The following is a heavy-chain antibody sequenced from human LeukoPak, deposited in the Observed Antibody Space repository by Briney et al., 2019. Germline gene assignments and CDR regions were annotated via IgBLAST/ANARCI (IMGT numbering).Heavy chain of an antibody. CDR3: AKDRKVRGVIFAGYFGY. V-gene: IGHV3-23*01. CDR1: GFTFSSYA. J-gene: IGHJ4*02. Sequence: PGGSLRLSCAASGFTFSSYAMSWVRQAPGKGLEWVSAISGSGGSTYYADSVKGRFTISRDNTKNTLYLQMNSLRAEDTAVYYCAKDRKVRGVIFAGYFGYWGQGTLVTVSS. D-gene: IGHD3-10*01. CDR2: ISGSGGST.